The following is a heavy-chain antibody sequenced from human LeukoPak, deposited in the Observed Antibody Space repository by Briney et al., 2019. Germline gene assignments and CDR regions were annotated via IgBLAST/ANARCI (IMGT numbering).Heavy chain of an antibody. Sequence: SETLSLTCTVSGGSISNYYCSWIRQPPGKGLEWIGYIYYSGSTNYNPSLKSRVTISVDTSKNQFSLKLSSVTAADTAVYYCARVGGTNYYYYGMDVWGQGTTVTVSS. V-gene: IGHV4-59*01. CDR1: GGSISNYY. CDR2: IYYSGST. D-gene: IGHD1-26*01. CDR3: ARVGGTNYYYYGMDV. J-gene: IGHJ6*02.